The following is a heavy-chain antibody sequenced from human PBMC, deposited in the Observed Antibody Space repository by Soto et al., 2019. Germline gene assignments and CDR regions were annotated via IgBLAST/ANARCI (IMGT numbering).Heavy chain of an antibody. CDR3: LNYYDSSGYYYPIF. CDR1: GGTFSSYA. D-gene: IGHD3-22*01. J-gene: IGHJ4*02. Sequence: GASVKVSCKASGGTFSSYAISWVRQAPGQGLEWMGGIIPIFGTANYAQKFQGRVTITADESTSTAYMELSSLRSEDTAVYYCLNYYDSSGYYYPIFWGQGTLVTVSS. V-gene: IGHV1-69*13. CDR2: IIPIFGTA.